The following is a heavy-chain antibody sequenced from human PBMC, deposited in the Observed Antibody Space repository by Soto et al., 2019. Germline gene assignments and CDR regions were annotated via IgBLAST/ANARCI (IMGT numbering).Heavy chain of an antibody. J-gene: IGHJ6*02. CDR3: AKMGVLVPAAMKDYYYYYGMDV. D-gene: IGHD2-2*01. CDR1: GFTFSSYA. CDR2: IGGSGGST. Sequence: GSLRLSCAASGFTFSSYAMSWVRQAPGKGLEWVSGIGGSGGSTYYADSVKGRFTISRDNSKNTLYLQMNGLRAEDTAVYYCAKMGVLVPAAMKDYYYYYGMDVWGQGTTVTGSS. V-gene: IGHV3-23*01.